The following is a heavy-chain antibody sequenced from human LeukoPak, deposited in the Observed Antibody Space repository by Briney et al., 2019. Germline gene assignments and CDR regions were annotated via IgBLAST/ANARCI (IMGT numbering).Heavy chain of an antibody. V-gene: IGHV3-11*01. CDR3: ARVFQWIQPIDY. CDR1: GFAFSDYY. D-gene: IGHD5-18*01. CDR2: ISSSGSTI. J-gene: IGHJ4*02. Sequence: GGSLRLSCAASGFAFSDYYMSWIRQAPGKGLEWVSYISSSGSTIYYADSVKGRFTISRDNAKNSLYLQMNSLRAEDTAVYYCARVFQWIQPIDYWGQGTLVTVSS.